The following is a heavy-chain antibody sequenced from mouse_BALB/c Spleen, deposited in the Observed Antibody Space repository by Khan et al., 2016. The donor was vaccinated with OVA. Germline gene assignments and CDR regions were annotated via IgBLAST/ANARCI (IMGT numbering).Heavy chain of an antibody. Sequence: QIQLVQSGPELKKPGETVKISCKASGYTFTNYGMNWVKQAPGKGLKWMGWINTYTGELTYADDFKGRFVFYLETSASTAYLQISNLKKEDINTDVCARNSSYRYSDIWGAGTTVTVSS. CDR2: INTYTGEL. CDR1: GYTFTNYG. J-gene: IGHJ1*01. V-gene: IGHV9-1*02. CDR3: ARNSSYRYSDI.